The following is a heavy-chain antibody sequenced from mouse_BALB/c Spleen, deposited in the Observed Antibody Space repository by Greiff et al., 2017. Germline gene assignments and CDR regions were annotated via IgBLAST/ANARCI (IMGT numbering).Heavy chain of an antibody. D-gene: IGHD4-1*01. J-gene: IGHJ3*01. CDR1: GYSITSGYY. Sequence: VQLKESGPGLVKPSQSLSLTCSVTGYSITSGYYWNWIRQFPGNKLEWMGYISYDGSNNYNPSLKNRISITRDTSKNQFFLKLNSVTTEDTATYYCASLTGTSGAYWGQGTLVTVSA. CDR2: ISYDGSN. V-gene: IGHV3-6*02. CDR3: ASLTGTSGAY.